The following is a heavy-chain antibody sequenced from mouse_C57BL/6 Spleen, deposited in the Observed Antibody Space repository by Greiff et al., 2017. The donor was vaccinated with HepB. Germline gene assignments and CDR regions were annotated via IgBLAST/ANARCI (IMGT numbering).Heavy chain of an antibody. V-gene: IGHV5-16*01. J-gene: IGHJ4*01. CDR2: INYDGSST. CDR3: ARDLLYAMDY. Sequence: EVKLVESEGGLVQPGSSMKLSCTASGFTFSDYYMAWVRQVPEKGLEWVANINYDGSSTYYLDSLKSRFIISRDNAKNILYLQMSSLKSEDTATYYCARDLLYAMDYWGQGTSVTVSS. D-gene: IGHD2-10*01. CDR1: GFTFSDYY.